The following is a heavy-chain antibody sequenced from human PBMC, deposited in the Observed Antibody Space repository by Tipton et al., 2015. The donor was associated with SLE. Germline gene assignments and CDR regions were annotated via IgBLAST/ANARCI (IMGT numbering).Heavy chain of an antibody. CDR2: IYYSGNA. Sequence: GEALDNTIYYWAWIRQPPGKGLEWIGTIYYSGNAYYNPSLKSRVAISIDTSRNQFSLMVNSVTAADTAVYFCARLPDYFDHWGQGALVTVSS. V-gene: IGHV4-39*07. J-gene: IGHJ4*02. CDR3: ARLPDYFDH. CDR1: GEALDNTIYY.